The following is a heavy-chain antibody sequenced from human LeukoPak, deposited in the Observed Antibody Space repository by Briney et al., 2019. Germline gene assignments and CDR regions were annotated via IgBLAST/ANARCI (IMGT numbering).Heavy chain of an antibody. V-gene: IGHV3-23*01. J-gene: IGHJ4*02. CDR3: AVLVGATKY. CDR2: LTGSGAST. CDR1: GFTFSTYD. Sequence: GGSLGLSCAAAGFTFSTYDMSWVRRAPGKGLEWVSALTGSGASTYYADSVKGRFTISRDNSKNTLYLQMNSLRVEDTAVYYCAVLVGATKYWGQGTLVTVSS. D-gene: IGHD1-26*01.